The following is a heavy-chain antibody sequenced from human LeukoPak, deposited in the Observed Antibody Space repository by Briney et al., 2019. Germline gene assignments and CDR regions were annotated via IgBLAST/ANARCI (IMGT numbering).Heavy chain of an antibody. J-gene: IGHJ4*02. D-gene: IGHD3-10*01. CDR3: AKDYGELLWFGELLGY. CDR2: IRYDGSNK. CDR1: GFTFSSYG. V-gene: IGHV3-30*02. Sequence: PGGSLRLSCAASGFTFSSYGMHWVRQAPGKGLEWVAFIRYDGSNKYYADSVKGRFTISRDNSKNTLYLQMNSLRAEDTAVYYCAKDYGELLWFGELLGYWGQGTLVTVSS.